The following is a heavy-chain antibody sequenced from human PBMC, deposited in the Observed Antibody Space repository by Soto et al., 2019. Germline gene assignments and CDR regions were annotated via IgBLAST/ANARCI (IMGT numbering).Heavy chain of an antibody. CDR1: GDSVSSNSAA. D-gene: IGHD3-16*02. V-gene: IGHV6-1*01. Sequence: PSQTLSLTCAISGDSVSSNSAAWNWIRQSPSRGLEWLGRTYYRSKWYNDYAVSVKSRITINPDTSKNQFSLQLNSVTPEDTAVYYCARDRHLGEISLYHSYYYYYMDVWGKGTTVTVSS. J-gene: IGHJ6*03. CDR2: TYYRSKWYN. CDR3: ARDRHLGEISLYHSYYYYYMDV.